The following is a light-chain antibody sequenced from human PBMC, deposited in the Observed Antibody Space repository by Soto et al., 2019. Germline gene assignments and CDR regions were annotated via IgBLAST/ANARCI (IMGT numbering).Light chain of an antibody. CDR1: SSDVGGYNY. Sequence: QSALTQPHSASGSPGQSVTISCTGTSSDVGGYNYVSWYQQHPGKAPKLMIYEVSKRPSGVPDRFSGSKSGNTASLTVSGLQAEDEADYYCSSYAGSNKKVFGGGTKLTVL. CDR2: EVS. J-gene: IGLJ2*01. V-gene: IGLV2-8*01. CDR3: SSYAGSNKKV.